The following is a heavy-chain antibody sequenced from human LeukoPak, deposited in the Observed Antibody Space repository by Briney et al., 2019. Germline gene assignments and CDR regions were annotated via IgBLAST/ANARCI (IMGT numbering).Heavy chain of an antibody. CDR1: GFTFSSFA. D-gene: IGHD3-22*01. Sequence: GGSLRLSCAASGFTFSSFAMSWVRQAPGKGLEWVSSISGSGRSTYFADSVRGRFTISRDNSKNTLFLQMKGLRAEDTAVYYCAKDERRTYDSSGHPDSWGQGTLVTVSS. V-gene: IGHV3-23*01. J-gene: IGHJ4*02. CDR2: ISGSGRST. CDR3: AKDERRTYDSSGHPDS.